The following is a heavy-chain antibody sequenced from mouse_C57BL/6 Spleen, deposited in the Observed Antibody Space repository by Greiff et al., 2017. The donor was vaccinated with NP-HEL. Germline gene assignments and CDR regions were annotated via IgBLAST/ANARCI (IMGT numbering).Heavy chain of an antibody. V-gene: IGHV1-26*01. J-gene: IGHJ2*01. CDR2: INPNNGGT. Sequence: VQLQQSGPELVKPGASVKISCKASGYTFTDYYMNWVKQSHGKSLEWIGDINPNNGGTSYNQKFKGKATLTVDKSSSTAYMELRSLTSEDSAVYYCARGWSDRYFDYWGQGTTLTVSS. CDR3: ARGWSDRYFDY. CDR1: GYTFTDYY. D-gene: IGHD3-3*01.